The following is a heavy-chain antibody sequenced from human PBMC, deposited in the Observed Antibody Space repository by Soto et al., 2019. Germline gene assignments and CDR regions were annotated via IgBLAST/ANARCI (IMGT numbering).Heavy chain of an antibody. CDR3: ARVYAGAGRGYYYYGMDV. D-gene: IGHD1-26*01. CDR1: GGTFSSYA. CDR2: IIPIFGTA. V-gene: IGHV1-69*06. Sequence: QVQLVQSGAEVKKPGSSVKVSCKASGGTFSSYAISWVRQAPGQGLEWMGGIIPIFGTANYAQKFQGRVTITADKSTSTAYMELSSLRSEDTAVYYCARVYAGAGRGYYYYGMDVWGQGTTVTVSS. J-gene: IGHJ6*02.